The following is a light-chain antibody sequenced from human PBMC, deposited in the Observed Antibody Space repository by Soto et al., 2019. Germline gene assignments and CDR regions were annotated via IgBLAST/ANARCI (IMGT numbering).Light chain of an antibody. J-gene: IGKJ4*01. CDR2: GAS. V-gene: IGKV3-20*01. Sequence: EIVVTQSQGTLSLSPGERATLSCRASQSVSSSYLAWYQQKPGQAPRLLIYGASSRATGIPDRFSGSGSGTDFTLTISRLEPEDFEVYYCQQYGSSPLTFGGGTKVEIK. CDR1: QSVSSSY. CDR3: QQYGSSPLT.